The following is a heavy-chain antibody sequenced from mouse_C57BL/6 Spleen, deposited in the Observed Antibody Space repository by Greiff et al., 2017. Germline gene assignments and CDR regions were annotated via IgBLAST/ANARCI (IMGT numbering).Heavy chain of an antibody. V-gene: IGHV1-64*01. J-gene: IGHJ3*01. D-gene: IGHD4-1*01. CDR3: ARDEAGISWCAY. Sequence: VKLQQPGAELVKPGASVKLSCKASGYTFTSYWMHWVKQRPGQGLEWLGMIHPNSGSPNYNEKFKSKATLTVDKSSSTAYMQLSSLTSEDSAVYYCARDEAGISWCAYWGQGTLVTVSA. CDR1: GYTFTSYW. CDR2: IHPNSGSP.